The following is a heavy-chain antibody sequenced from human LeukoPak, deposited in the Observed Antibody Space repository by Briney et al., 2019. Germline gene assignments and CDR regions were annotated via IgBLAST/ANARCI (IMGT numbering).Heavy chain of an antibody. CDR2: ISLTGRT. J-gene: IGHJ4*02. D-gene: IGHD1-26*01. CDR3: SRESGPFCPFGH. Sequence: GSLRLSCAASGFTFSSYAMSWVRQPPGGGLEWIGEISLTGRTHYNPSLKSRVHISIDESKNHLYLNLASVTAADTAVYYCSRESGPFCPFGHWGQGTLVAVTS. V-gene: IGHV4-4*02. CDR1: GFTFSSYAM.